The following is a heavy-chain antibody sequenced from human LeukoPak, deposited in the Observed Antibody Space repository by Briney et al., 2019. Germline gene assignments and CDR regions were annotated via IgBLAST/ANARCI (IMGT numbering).Heavy chain of an antibody. D-gene: IGHD3-10*01. V-gene: IGHV4-59*01. J-gene: IGHJ4*02. CDR3: ARCMVRGVIICDY. CDR2: IYYSGST. CDR1: GDSISSYY. Sequence: SETLSLTCTVSGDSISSYYWSWIRQAPGKGLEWIGYIYYSGSTNYNPSLKSRVTISVDTSKNQFSLKLSSVTAADTAVYYCARCMVRGVIICDYWGQGTLVTVSS.